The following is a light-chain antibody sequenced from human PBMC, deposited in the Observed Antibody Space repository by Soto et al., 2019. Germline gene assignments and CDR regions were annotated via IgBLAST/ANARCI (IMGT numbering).Light chain of an antibody. CDR3: QQYGSSPRT. V-gene: IGKV3-20*01. CDR1: QSVSSSY. J-gene: IGKJ2*01. CDR2: GAS. Sequence: EIVLTQSPGTLSLSPGERATLSCRASQSVSSSYLAWYQQKPGQAPRLLIYGASSRATGIPDRFRGSGSGTDFTLTISRPEPEDFAVYYCQQYGSSPRTFGQGTKMEIK.